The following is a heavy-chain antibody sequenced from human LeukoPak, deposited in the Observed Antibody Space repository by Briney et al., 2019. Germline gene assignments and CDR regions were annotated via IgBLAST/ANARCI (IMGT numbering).Heavy chain of an antibody. V-gene: IGHV3-23*01. J-gene: IGHJ3*01. Sequence: GGPLRLSCAASGFTFSSFAMSWFRQPPGRGLGWVSALSGSGGSTYYADSVKGRFTISRDNSKNTLYLQMNSLRAEDKAVYYCAKTLDSSSWPPGVFDLWGQETMVTVSS. CDR2: LSGSGGST. D-gene: IGHD6-13*01. CDR1: GFTFSSFA. CDR3: AKTLDSSSWPPGVFDL.